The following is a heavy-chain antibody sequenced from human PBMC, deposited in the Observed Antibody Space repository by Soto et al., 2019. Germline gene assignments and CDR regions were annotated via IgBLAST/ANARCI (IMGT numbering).Heavy chain of an antibody. D-gene: IGHD6-6*01. CDR1: GFTFRDYY. CDR3: ARVSQLVAHYCMDV. V-gene: IGHV3-11*06. Sequence: QVQLVESGGGLVKPGGSLRLSCAASGFTFRDYYMSWIRQAPGKGLEWVSYISTSSTYTNYADSVKGRFTISRDNAKNSLYLQMNSLRAEDTAVYYCARVSQLVAHYCMDVWGQGTTVTVSS. CDR2: ISTSSTYT. J-gene: IGHJ6*02.